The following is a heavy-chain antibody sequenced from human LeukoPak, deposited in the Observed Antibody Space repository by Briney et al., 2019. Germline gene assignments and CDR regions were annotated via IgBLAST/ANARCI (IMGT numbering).Heavy chain of an antibody. CDR3: ARDRPIYFYYYYGMDV. Sequence: PGGSLRLSCAASGFTFSSYWMSWVRQAPGKGLEWVANIKQDGSGKYYVDSVKGRFTISRDNAKNSLYLQMNSLRAEDTAVYYCARDRPIYFYYYYGMDVWGQGTTVTVSS. J-gene: IGHJ6*02. D-gene: IGHD2-2*02. CDR2: IKQDGSGK. V-gene: IGHV3-7*03. CDR1: GFTFSSYW.